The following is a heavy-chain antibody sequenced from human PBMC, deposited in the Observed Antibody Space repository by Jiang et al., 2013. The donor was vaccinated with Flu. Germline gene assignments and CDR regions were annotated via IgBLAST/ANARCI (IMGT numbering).Heavy chain of an antibody. V-gene: IGHV1-2*02. D-gene: IGHD4-17*01. J-gene: IGHJ1*01. CDR1: GYTFTGYY. Sequence: SGAEVKKPGASVKVSCKASGYTFTGYYMHWVRQAPGQGLEWMGWINPNSGGTNYAQKFQGRVTMTRDTSISTAYMELSRLRSDDTAVYYCARGATVTTVSPYFQHWGQGTLVTVSS. CDR3: ARGATVTTVSPYFQH. CDR2: INPNSGGT.